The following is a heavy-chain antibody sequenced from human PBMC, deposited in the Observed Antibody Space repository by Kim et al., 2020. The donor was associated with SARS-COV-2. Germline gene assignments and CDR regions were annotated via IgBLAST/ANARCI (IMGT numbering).Heavy chain of an antibody. CDR1: GGSISSSSYY. CDR3: ARRGGATSLIRY. D-gene: IGHD1-26*01. CDR2: IYYSGST. V-gene: IGHV4-39*01. Sequence: SETLSLTCTVSGGSISSSSYYWGWIRQPPGKGLEWIGSIYYSGSTYYNPSLKSRVTISVDTSKNQFSLKLSSVTAADTAVYYCARRGGATSLIRYWGQGTLVTVSS. J-gene: IGHJ4*02.